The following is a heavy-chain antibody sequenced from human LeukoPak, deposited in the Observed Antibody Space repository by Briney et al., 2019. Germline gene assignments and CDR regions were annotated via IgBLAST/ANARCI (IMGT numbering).Heavy chain of an antibody. CDR2: ISGSGGST. D-gene: IGHD3-10*01. J-gene: IGHJ4*02. V-gene: IGHV3-23*01. CDR1: GFTFSSYA. CDR3: AKDMGGSGSYNPNYYFDY. Sequence: GGSLRLSCAASGFTFSSYAMSWVRQAPGKGLGWVSAISGSGGSTYYADSVKGRFTISRDNSKNTLYLQMNSLRAEDTAVYYCAKDMGGSGSYNPNYYFDYWGQGTLVTVSS.